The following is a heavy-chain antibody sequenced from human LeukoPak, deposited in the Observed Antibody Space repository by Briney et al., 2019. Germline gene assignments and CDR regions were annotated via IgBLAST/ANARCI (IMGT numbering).Heavy chain of an antibody. V-gene: IGHV3-74*01. J-gene: IGHJ4*02. D-gene: IGHD6-19*01. CDR1: GFTFSSYW. CDR3: ARFPPGIAVGGTVDY. CDR2: INSHRSST. Sequence: PGESLRLSCAASGFTFSSYWMHWVRQAPGKGLVWVSRINSHRSSTIYADSLKGRFTISRDNAKNTLYLQMNSLRAEDTAVYYCARFPPGIAVGGTVDYWGQGTLVTVSS.